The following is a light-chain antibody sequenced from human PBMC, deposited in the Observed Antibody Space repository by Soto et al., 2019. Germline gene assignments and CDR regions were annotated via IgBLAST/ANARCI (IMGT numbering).Light chain of an antibody. V-gene: IGKV3-20*01. CDR2: GTS. CDR3: QQYGSSLFT. Sequence: DIVLTQSPGTLSLSPGERATLSCRASQSVSSKYLAWYQQKPGQPPRVLIYGTSIRATGVPERVSGGGSGTDFTLTNTRLESEDFAVYYCQQYGSSLFTFGPGTKEDFK. J-gene: IGKJ3*01. CDR1: QSVSSKY.